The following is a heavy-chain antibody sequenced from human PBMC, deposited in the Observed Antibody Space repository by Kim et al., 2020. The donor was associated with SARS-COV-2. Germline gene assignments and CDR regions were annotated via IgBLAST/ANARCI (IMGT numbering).Heavy chain of an antibody. D-gene: IGHD6-13*01. J-gene: IGHJ4*02. CDR2: SNAGNGNT. V-gene: IGHV1-3*01. CDR3: AREKNRIAAAPTGY. Sequence: ASVKVSCKASGYTFTSYAMHWVRQAPGQRLEWMGWSNAGNGNTKYSQKFQGRVTITRDTSASTAYMELSSLRSEDTAVYYCAREKNRIAAAPTGYWGQGTLVTVSS. CDR1: GYTFTSYA.